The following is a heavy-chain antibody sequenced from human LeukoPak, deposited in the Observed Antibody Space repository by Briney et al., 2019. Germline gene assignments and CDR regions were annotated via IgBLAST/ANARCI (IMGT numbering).Heavy chain of an antibody. CDR2: IKQDGSEK. J-gene: IGHJ6*02. CDR3: ARDSHIVVVTAIPHYYYYGMDV. Sequence: GGSLRLSCAASGFTFSDYYMTWVRQAPGKGLEWVANIKQDGSEKYYVDSVKGRFTISRDNAKNSLYLQMNSLRAEDTAVYYCARDSHIVVVTAIPHYYYYGMDVWGQGTTVTVSS. D-gene: IGHD2-21*02. CDR1: GFTFSDYY. V-gene: IGHV3-7*01.